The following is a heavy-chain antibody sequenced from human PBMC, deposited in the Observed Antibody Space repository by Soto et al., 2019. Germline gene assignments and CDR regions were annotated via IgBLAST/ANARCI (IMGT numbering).Heavy chain of an antibody. CDR2: ISYDGSNK. D-gene: IGHD2-21*02. Sequence: QVQLVESGGGVVQPGRSLRLSCAASGFTFSSYAMHWVRQAPGKGLEWVAVISYDGSNKYYADSVKGRFTISRDNSKNTRYLQMNSLRAEDTAVYYCARGIPAGVTDYYYYGMDVWGQGTTVTVSS. J-gene: IGHJ6*02. V-gene: IGHV3-30-3*01. CDR1: GFTFSSYA. CDR3: ARGIPAGVTDYYYYGMDV.